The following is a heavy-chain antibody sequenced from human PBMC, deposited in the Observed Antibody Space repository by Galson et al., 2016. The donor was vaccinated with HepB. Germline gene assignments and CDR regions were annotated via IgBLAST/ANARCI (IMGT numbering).Heavy chain of an antibody. D-gene: IGHD3-22*01. CDR1: AFTFNNYA. CDR3: ASGYYYDSSGYYSDF. J-gene: IGHJ6*02. V-gene: IGHV3-30-3*02. CDR2: ISYDGSNK. Sequence: SLRLSCAVSAFTFNNYAMHWVRQAPGKGLEWVAFISYDGSNKYYSDSVKGRFVISRDNSRNTLSLQMNSLRAEDTAVYYCASGYYYDSSGYYSDFWGQGTTVTVSS.